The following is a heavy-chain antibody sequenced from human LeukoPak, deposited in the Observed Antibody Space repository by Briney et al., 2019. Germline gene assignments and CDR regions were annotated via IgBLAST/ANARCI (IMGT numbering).Heavy chain of an antibody. CDR1: GFTFSSYW. V-gene: IGHV3-74*01. Sequence: HPGGSLRLSCAASGFTFSSYWMHWVRQAPGKGLVWVSRINSDGSSTSYVDSVKGRFTISRDNAKNTLYLQMNSLRAEDTAVYYCARDQRFLEWLSWGQGTLVTVSS. CDR3: ARDQRFLEWLS. J-gene: IGHJ5*02. D-gene: IGHD3-3*01. CDR2: INSDGSST.